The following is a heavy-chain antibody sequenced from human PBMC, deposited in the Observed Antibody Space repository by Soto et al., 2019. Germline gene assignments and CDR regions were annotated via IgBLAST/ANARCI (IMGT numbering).Heavy chain of an antibody. CDR3: ASVYSGSYPSGY. CDR1: GFTFSSYG. Sequence: GGSLRLSCAASGFTFSSYGMHWVRQAPGKGLEWVAVIWYDGSNKYYADSVKGRFTISRDNSKNTLYLQMNSLRAEDTAVYYCASVYSGSYPSGYWGQGTLVTVSS. J-gene: IGHJ4*02. D-gene: IGHD1-26*01. V-gene: IGHV3-33*01. CDR2: IWYDGSNK.